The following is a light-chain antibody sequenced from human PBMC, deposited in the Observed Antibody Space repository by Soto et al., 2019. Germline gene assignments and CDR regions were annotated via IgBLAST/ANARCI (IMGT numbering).Light chain of an antibody. V-gene: IGLV2-11*01. CDR2: DVS. J-gene: IGLJ2*01. CDR3: CSYAGSYTRG. Sequence: QSVLTQPRSVSGSPGQSVTISCTGTSSDVGGYNYVSWYQQHPGKAPKLMIYDVSKRPSGVPDRFSGSKSGNTASLTISGLQAEDEADYYCCSYAGSYTRGFGGGTKVTVL. CDR1: SSDVGGYNY.